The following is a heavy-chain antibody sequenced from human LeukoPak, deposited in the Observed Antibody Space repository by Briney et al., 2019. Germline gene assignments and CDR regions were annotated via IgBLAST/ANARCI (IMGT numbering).Heavy chain of an antibody. D-gene: IGHD2-2*01. Sequence: SVKVSCKASGGTFSSYDISWVRQAPGQGLEWMGGIIPILGTANYAQKFQGRVTITADESTSTAYMELSSLRSEDTAVYYCARDPWGGDIVVVPAAIHDPWGQGTLVTVSS. CDR1: GGTFSSYD. J-gene: IGHJ5*02. V-gene: IGHV1-69*13. CDR3: ARDPWGGDIVVVPAAIHDP. CDR2: IIPILGTA.